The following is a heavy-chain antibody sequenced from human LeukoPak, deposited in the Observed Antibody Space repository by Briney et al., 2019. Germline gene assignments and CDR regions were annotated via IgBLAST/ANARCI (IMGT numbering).Heavy chain of an antibody. CDR1: GFSFSDYN. J-gene: IGHJ3*02. Sequence: PGGSLRLSCAASGFSFSDYNINWARQAPGKGLEWVSYISSSSSTIYYADSVKGRFTISRDNAKNSLYLQMNSLRAEDTAVYYCARPTQQWNAFDIWGQGTMVTVSS. CDR2: ISSSSSTI. D-gene: IGHD6-19*01. V-gene: IGHV3-48*01. CDR3: ARPTQQWNAFDI.